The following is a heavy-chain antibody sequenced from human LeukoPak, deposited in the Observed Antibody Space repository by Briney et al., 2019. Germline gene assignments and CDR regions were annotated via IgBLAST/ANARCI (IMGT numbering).Heavy chain of an antibody. D-gene: IGHD3-10*02. V-gene: IGHV4-34*01. Sequence: SETLSLTCAVYGGSFSGYYWSWIRQPPGKGLEWIGEINHSGSTNYNPSLKSRVTISVDTSKNQFSLKLSSVTAADTAVHYCARDSDYYVGGLDPWGQGTLVTVSS. CDR2: INHSGST. CDR1: GGSFSGYY. J-gene: IGHJ5*02. CDR3: ARDSDYYVGGLDP.